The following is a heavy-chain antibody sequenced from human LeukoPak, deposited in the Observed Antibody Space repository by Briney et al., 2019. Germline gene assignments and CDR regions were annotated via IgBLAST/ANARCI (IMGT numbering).Heavy chain of an antibody. Sequence: SETLSLTCTVSGGSISSSSYYWGWIRQPPGKGLEWIGSIYYSGSTNYNPSLKSRVTISVDTSKNQFSLKLSSVTAADTAVYYCARGLGIAARPNYYYYYMDVWGKGTTVTVSS. V-gene: IGHV4-39*07. J-gene: IGHJ6*03. D-gene: IGHD6-6*01. CDR2: IYYSGST. CDR3: ARGLGIAARPNYYYYYMDV. CDR1: GGSISSSSYY.